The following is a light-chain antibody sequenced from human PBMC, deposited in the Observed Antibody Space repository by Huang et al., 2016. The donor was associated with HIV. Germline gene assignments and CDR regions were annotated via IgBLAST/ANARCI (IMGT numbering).Light chain of an antibody. Sequence: EIVLTQSPGTLSLSPGERATLSCRASQRVSSSYLAWYQQNPGQAPVLLSYGASRRATGIPDRFSGSGSGTDFTLTISRLEPEDFAVYYCHQYGSSPLTFGGGTKVEIK. V-gene: IGKV3-20*01. J-gene: IGKJ4*01. CDR2: GAS. CDR3: HQYGSSPLT. CDR1: QRVSSSY.